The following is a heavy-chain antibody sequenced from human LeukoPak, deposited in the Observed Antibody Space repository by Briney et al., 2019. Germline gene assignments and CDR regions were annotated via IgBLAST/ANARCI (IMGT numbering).Heavy chain of an antibody. J-gene: IGHJ4*02. CDR3: GRAGDEDY. CDR2: ISNSGST. CDR1: GGSISGGGYC. V-gene: IGHV4-30-4*01. Sequence: TSQTLSLTCTVSGGSISGGGYCWSWIRPPPGKGLEWIGFISNSGSTYYNPSLKSRVTKSVATSKSQFSLKLSSVTAADTAVYNCGRAGDEDYWGQGTLVTVSS. D-gene: IGHD2-21*01.